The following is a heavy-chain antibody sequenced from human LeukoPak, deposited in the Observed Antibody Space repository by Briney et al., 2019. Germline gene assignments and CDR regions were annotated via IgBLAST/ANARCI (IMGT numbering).Heavy chain of an antibody. CDR2: IRSKNNDGTT. J-gene: IGHJ6*04. CDR3: TRDRWGGGYISRGMDV. Sequence: GGSLRLSCTASEFTFGDYAISWVRQAPGKGLEWLGFIRSKNNDGTTDYAASVKGRFIISRDDSKSVAYLEMNDLKTEDTAVYYCTRDRWGGGYISRGMDVWGKGTTVTISS. CDR1: EFTFGDYA. V-gene: IGHV3-49*04. D-gene: IGHD5-12*01.